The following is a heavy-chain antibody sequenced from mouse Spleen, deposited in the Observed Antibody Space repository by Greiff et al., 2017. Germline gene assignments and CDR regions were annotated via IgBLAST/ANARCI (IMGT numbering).Heavy chain of an antibody. CDR3: ARDYGYAWFGY. J-gene: IGHJ3*02. Sequence: EVQGVESGGGLVKSGGSLKLSCAASGFTFSDYGMHWVRQAPEKGLEWIAYISSGSSTIYYADTVRGRFTISRDNAKNTLFLQMTSLRSEDTAMYYCARDYGYAWFGYWGQGTLVTVSA. CDR2: ISSGSSTI. CDR1: GFTFSDYG. V-gene: IGHV5-17*01. D-gene: IGHD1-2*01.